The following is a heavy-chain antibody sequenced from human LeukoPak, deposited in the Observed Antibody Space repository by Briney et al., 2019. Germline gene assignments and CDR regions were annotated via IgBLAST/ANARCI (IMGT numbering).Heavy chain of an antibody. J-gene: IGHJ4*02. D-gene: IGHD6-13*01. CDR2: INHSGST. CDR1: GGSFSGYY. Sequence: NPSETLSLTCAVYGGSFSGYYWSWIRQPPGKGLEWIGEINHSGSTNYNPSLKSRVTISVDTSKNQFSLKQSSVTAADTAVYYCARGLMWAAAGFDYWGQGILVTVSS. CDR3: ARGLMWAAAGFDY. V-gene: IGHV4-34*01.